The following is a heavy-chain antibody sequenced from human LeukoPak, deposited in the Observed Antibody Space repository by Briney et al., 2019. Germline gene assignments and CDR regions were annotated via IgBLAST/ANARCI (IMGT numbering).Heavy chain of an antibody. D-gene: IGHD1-26*01. CDR3: SREGWEELGHYFDY. Sequence: GGSLRLSCAASGFTFSSHGLQWVRQAPGKGLEWVSTIHSDGSTYYVDSVKGRFIVSRDISQNTVYLEMNSLRAEDAAVYYCSREGWEELGHYFDYWGQGTVVTVSS. J-gene: IGHJ4*02. CDR1: GFTFSSHG. CDR2: IHSDGST. V-gene: IGHV3-NL1*01.